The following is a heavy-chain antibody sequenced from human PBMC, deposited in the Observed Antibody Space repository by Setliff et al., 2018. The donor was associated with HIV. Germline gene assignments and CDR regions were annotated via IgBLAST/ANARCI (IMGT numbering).Heavy chain of an antibody. Sequence: PGGSLRLSCAASGFTVGSTYMTWVRQAPGKGLEWVSVIYRGGPTYYANSVKGRFSISRDNSENTVYLQMYSLRTEDTAVYYCAREGQWLDGFDYWGQGTLVTVSS. CDR3: AREGQWLDGFDY. CDR1: GFTVGSTY. J-gene: IGHJ4*02. V-gene: IGHV3-66*02. CDR2: IYRGGPT. D-gene: IGHD6-19*01.